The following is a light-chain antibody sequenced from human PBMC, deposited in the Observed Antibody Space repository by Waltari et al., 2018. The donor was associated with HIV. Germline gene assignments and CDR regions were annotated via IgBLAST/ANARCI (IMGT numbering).Light chain of an antibody. J-gene: IGKJ1*01. CDR1: QTIGSN. Sequence: EIVMTQSPATLSVSPGERATLSCRASQTIGSNLAWYQQKPGQAPRILIYGTSTRATGIPARFSGLGSGTEFTLTISSLQSEDFAVYYCRQYNNWPPWTFGQGTKVEIK. CDR3: RQYNNWPPWT. V-gene: IGKV3-15*01. CDR2: GTS.